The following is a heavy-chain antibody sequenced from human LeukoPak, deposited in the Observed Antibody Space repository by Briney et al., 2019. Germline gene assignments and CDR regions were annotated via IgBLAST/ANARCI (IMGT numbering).Heavy chain of an antibody. CDR3: ARARAPSSHYYYMDV. J-gene: IGHJ6*03. Sequence: ASVKVSCKASGYSLIGDDISWVRQATGQGLEWMGWMNPNGGKTVYAQKFQGRITMTRNISLSTAYMELSSLRSEDTAVYYCARARAPSSHYYYMDVWGKGTTVTVSS. V-gene: IGHV1-8*01. CDR2: MNPNGGKT. CDR1: GYSLIGDD.